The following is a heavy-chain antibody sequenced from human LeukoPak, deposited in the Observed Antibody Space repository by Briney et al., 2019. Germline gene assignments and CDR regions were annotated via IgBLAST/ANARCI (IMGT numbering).Heavy chain of an antibody. J-gene: IGHJ4*02. Sequence: GGSLRLSCAASGFTFSSYAMSWVRQAPGKGLEWVSAISGSGGSTYYADSVKGWFTISRDNSKNTLYLQMNSLRAEDTAVYYCARTMYYYGSGIVYWGQGTLVTVSS. CDR3: ARTMYYYGSGIVY. V-gene: IGHV3-23*01. D-gene: IGHD3-10*01. CDR1: GFTFSSYA. CDR2: ISGSGGST.